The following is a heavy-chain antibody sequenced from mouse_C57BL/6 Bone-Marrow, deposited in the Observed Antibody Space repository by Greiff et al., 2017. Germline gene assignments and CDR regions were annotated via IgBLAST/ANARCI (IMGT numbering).Heavy chain of an antibody. J-gene: IGHJ1*03. CDR2: IYPRSGNT. CDR1: GYTFPSYG. Sequence: QVQLKQSGAELARPGASVKLSCKASGYTFPSYGISWVKQRTGQGLEWIGEIYPRSGNTYYNEKFKGKATLTADKSSSTAYMELRSLTSEDSAVYFCARGYYGSSYVLYWYFDVWGTGTTVTVSS. V-gene: IGHV1-81*01. D-gene: IGHD1-1*01. CDR3: ARGYYGSSYVLYWYFDV.